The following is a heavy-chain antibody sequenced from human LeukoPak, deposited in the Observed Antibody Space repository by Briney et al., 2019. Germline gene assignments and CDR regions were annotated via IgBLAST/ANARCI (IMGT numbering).Heavy chain of an antibody. CDR2: IFYSGST. J-gene: IGHJ4*02. CDR3: ARGGHIAIPPYGFDY. D-gene: IGHD6-13*01. CDR1: GGSISSYY. V-gene: IGHV4-59*01. Sequence: SETLSLTCTVSGGSISSYYWSWIRQPPGKGLEWIGYIFYSGSTKYNPSLQSRVTISIDTSKSRFSLNLTSVTAADTAIYYCARGGHIAIPPYGFDYWGRGALVTVSS.